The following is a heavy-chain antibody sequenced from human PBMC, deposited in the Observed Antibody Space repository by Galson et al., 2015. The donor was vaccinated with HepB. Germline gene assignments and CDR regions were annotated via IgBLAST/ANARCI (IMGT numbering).Heavy chain of an antibody. Sequence: SLRLSCAASGFRFGRSGMDWVRQAPGHGVVWVAVISYVASHHYYGDSVQGRFTISRDNSKSTLFLQMTSLRAEDTAVYYCAKGDKLGWSTHDAFHIWGQGTVVTVSS. CDR1: GFRFGRSG. D-gene: IGHD6-19*01. J-gene: IGHJ3*02. CDR2: ISYVASHH. CDR3: AKGDKLGWSTHDAFHI. V-gene: IGHV3-30*18.